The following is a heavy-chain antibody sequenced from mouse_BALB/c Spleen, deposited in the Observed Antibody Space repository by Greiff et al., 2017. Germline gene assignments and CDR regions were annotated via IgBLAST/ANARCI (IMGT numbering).Heavy chain of an antibody. CDR1: GYTFTDYE. CDR3: TRGRWLPAY. CDR2: IDPETGGT. D-gene: IGHD2-3*01. Sequence: QVQLKESGAELVRPGASVTLSCKASGYTFTDYEMHWVKQTPVHGLEWIGAIDPETGGTAYNQKFKGKATLTADKSSSTAYMELRSLTSEDSAVYYCTRGRWLPAYWGQGTLVTVSA. V-gene: IGHV1-15*01. J-gene: IGHJ3*01.